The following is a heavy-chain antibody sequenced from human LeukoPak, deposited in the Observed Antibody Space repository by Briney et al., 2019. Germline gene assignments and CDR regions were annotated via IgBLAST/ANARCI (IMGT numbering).Heavy chain of an antibody. CDR2: IYSGGST. V-gene: IGHV3-53*01. J-gene: IGHJ6*03. D-gene: IGHD3-10*01. CDR3: ARGAGSYEYYMDV. Sequence: GGSLRLSCAASGFTVSSNYMSWVPQAPGKGLEWVSVIYSGGSTYYADSVKGRFTISRDNSKNTLYLQMNSLRAEGTAVYYCARGAGSYEYYMDVWGKGTTVTVSS. CDR1: GFTVSSNY.